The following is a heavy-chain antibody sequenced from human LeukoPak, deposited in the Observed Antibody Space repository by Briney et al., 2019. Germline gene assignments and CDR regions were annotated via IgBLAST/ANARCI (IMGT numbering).Heavy chain of an antibody. CDR3: ATHHPVTTVTAYDAFDI. J-gene: IGHJ3*02. Sequence: ASVKVSCKASGYTFTSYDINWVRQATGQGLEWMGWIIPNSGGTQYLQKFQGSVTMTRDTSISTAYLELSRLTSDDTAVYYCATHHPVTTVTAYDAFDIWGQGTMVTVSS. V-gene: IGHV1-2*02. CDR2: IIPNSGGT. CDR1: GYTFTSYD. D-gene: IGHD4-17*01.